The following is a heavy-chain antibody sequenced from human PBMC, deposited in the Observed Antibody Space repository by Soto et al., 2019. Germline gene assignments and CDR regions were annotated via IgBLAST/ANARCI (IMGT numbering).Heavy chain of an antibody. V-gene: IGHV3-30*18. CDR2: ISYDGSNK. D-gene: IGHD4-17*01. J-gene: IGHJ3*02. CDR3: AKGNGDPGAFDI. CDR1: GFTFSSYG. Sequence: LRLSCAASGFTFSSYGMHWVRQAPGKGLEWVAVISYDGSNKYYADSVKGRFTISRDNSKNTLYLQMNSLRAEDTAVHYCAKGNGDPGAFDIWGQGTMVTVSS.